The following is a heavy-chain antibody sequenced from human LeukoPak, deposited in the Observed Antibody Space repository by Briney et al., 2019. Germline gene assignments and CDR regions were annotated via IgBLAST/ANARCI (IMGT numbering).Heavy chain of an antibody. CDR2: IYYSVST. D-gene: IGHD4-11*01. CDR1: GGSISSYY. V-gene: IGHV4-59*08. Sequence: SETLSLTCSVSGGSISSYYWSWIRQPPGKGLEWIGYIYYSVSTNYNPSLKSRVTISVDTSKNQFSLKLSSVTAADTAVYYCARHAPMTTYDYWGQGTLVTVSS. J-gene: IGHJ4*02. CDR3: ARHAPMTTYDY.